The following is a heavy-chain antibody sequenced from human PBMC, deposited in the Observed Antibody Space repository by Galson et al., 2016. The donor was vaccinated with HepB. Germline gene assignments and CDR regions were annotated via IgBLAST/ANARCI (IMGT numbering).Heavy chain of an antibody. J-gene: IGHJ2*01. CDR1: GFTFDNYT. CDR2: VSHSGTYV. Sequence: SLRLSCAASGFTFDNYTMNWLRQAPGKGLEWVSSVSHSGTYVYYADSVEGRFTISRDNAKNSLYLEMNSLRVEDTAVFYCARSLGWYFDVWGRGTLVTVSS. V-gene: IGHV3-21*01. D-gene: IGHD6-6*01. CDR3: ARSLGWYFDV.